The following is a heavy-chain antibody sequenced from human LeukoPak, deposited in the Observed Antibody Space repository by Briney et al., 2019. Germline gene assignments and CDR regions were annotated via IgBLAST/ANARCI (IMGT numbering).Heavy chain of an antibody. CDR2: LYYSRTT. J-gene: IGHJ4*02. CDR1: GGSISSGSHH. Sequence: PSETLSLTCTVSGGSISSGSHHWGWFRQSPGKGLEWIGSLYYSRTTYYNPSLNSRVTISVVTYKNQFSLQLNSVTAADTAVYYCVRHDGRGGNTMGALDSWGQGSLVTVSS. CDR3: VRHDGRGGNTMGALDS. D-gene: IGHD3-3*01. V-gene: IGHV4-39*01.